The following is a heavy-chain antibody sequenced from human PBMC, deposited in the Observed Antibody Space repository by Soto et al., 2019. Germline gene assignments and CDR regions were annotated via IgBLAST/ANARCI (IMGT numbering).Heavy chain of an antibody. CDR1: GDTIRSDY. V-gene: IGHV4-59*01. J-gene: IGHJ4*02. CDR2: IYYSGST. CDR3: ARDNGYSYGYTLDH. Sequence: SETLSLTCSVSGDTIRSDYWNWIRQPPGKGLEWIGYIYYSGSTNYNPSLKSRVTISVDTSKNQFSLKLSSVTAADTAVYYCARDNGYSYGYTLDHWGQGTLVTVSS. D-gene: IGHD5-18*01.